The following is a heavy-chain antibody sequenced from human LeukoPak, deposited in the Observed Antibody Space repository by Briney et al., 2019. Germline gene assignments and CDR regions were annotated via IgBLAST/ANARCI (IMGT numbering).Heavy chain of an antibody. D-gene: IGHD5-12*01. CDR1: GFTFSSYR. J-gene: IGHJ4*02. CDR2: ISSSSRTI. Sequence: PGGSLRLSCAASGFTFSSYRMNWVRQAPGKGLEWVSYISSSSRTIYYADSVKGRFTISRDNAKNSLYLQMNRLRAEDTAVYYCARERGYSGYDYWGQGTLVTVSS. CDR3: ARERGYSGYDY. V-gene: IGHV3-48*04.